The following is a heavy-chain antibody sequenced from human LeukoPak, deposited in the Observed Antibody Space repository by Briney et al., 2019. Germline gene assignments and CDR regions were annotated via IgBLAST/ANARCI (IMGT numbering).Heavy chain of an antibody. CDR1: GGSISNYY. Sequence: PSETLSLTCTVSGGSISNYYWSWIRQPPGKGLEWIAYLYYSGSTNYNPSLKSRVTISIDTSQNQFSLKPSSVTAADTAVYYCARHIRQRASLLFGMDVWGQGTTVTVSS. V-gene: IGHV4-59*08. CDR2: LYYSGST. CDR3: ARHIRQRASLLFGMDV. D-gene: IGHD2/OR15-2a*01. J-gene: IGHJ6*02.